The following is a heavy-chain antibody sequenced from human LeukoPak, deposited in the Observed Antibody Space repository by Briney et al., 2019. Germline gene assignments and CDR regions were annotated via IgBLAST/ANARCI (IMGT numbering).Heavy chain of an antibody. CDR3: ARELVLLWFGEGNWFDP. J-gene: IGHJ5*02. CDR1: GGTFSSYA. CDR2: IIPILGIA. Sequence: GSSVKVSCKASGGTFSSYAISWVRQAPGQGLEWMGRIIPILGIANYAQKFQGRVTITADKSTSTAYMELSSLRSEDTAVYYCARELVLLWFGEGNWFDPWGQGTLVTVSS. V-gene: IGHV1-69*04. D-gene: IGHD3-10*01.